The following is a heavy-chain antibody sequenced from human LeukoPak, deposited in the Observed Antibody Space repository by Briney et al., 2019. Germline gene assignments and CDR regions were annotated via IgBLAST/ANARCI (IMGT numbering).Heavy chain of an antibody. Sequence: ASVKVSCKASGYTFTGYYMHWVRQAPGQGLEWMGWINPNSGGTNYAQKFQGWVTMTRDTSISTAYMELSRLRSDDTAVYYCARGVTAMAKGAFDYWGQGTLVTVSS. J-gene: IGHJ4*02. D-gene: IGHD5-18*01. V-gene: IGHV1-2*04. CDR2: INPNSGGT. CDR1: GYTFTGYY. CDR3: ARGVTAMAKGAFDY.